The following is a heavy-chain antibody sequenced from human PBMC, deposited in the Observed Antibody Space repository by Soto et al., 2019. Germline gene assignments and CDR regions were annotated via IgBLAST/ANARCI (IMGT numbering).Heavy chain of an antibody. CDR1: GGSIRSYY. D-gene: IGHD4-4*01. V-gene: IGHV4-4*07. CDR2: IYTSGST. Sequence: QVQLQESGPGLVKPSETLSLTCTVSGGSIRSYYWSWIRQPAGKGLEGIGRIYTSGSTNYTPSLKSRVTMSVDTSKNQFSLKLSSVTAADTAVYYCARVQYPYDAFDIWGQGTMVTVSS. CDR3: ARVQYPYDAFDI. J-gene: IGHJ3*02.